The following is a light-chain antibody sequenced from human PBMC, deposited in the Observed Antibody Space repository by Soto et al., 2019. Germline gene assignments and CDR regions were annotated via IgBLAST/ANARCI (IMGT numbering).Light chain of an antibody. Sequence: QSMLTQSPSASASLGASVKLTCTLSSGHSSYAIAWHQQQPEKGPRYLMKVNSDGSHNKGDGIPDRFSGSSSGAERYLTISSLQSEDEADYYCQTWGTGTVVFGGGTKVTVL. J-gene: IGLJ2*01. CDR3: QTWGTGTVV. CDR2: VNSDGSH. CDR1: SGHSSYA. V-gene: IGLV4-69*01.